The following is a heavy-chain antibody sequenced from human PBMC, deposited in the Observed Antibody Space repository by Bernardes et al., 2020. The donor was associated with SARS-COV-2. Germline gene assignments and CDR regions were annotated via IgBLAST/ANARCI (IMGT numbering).Heavy chain of an antibody. J-gene: IGHJ6*02. CDR3: TRQAAYPSSWYYYGMDV. CDR2: IRTKTNSYAT. V-gene: IGHV3-73*01. D-gene: IGHD6-13*01. CDR1: GFTFSDSF. Sequence: GGALRLACEASGFTFSDSFIHWVRQASGKGLEWVGVIRTKTNSYATTYSESVKGKFTISRDDSKNTAYLQMNSLKTEDSALYYCTRQAAYPSSWYYYGMDVWGQGTTVTVSS.